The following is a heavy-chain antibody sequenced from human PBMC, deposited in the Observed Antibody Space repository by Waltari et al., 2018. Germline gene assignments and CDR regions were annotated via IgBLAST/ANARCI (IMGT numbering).Heavy chain of an antibody. V-gene: IGHV4-39*07. D-gene: IGHD3-22*01. CDR2: IYYSGST. CDR1: GGSISSSSYY. CDR3: ARDYYDSSGYDY. J-gene: IGHJ4*02. Sequence: QLQLQESGLGLVKPSETLSLTCTVSGGSISSSSYYWAWIRQPPGKGLEWIGSIYYSGSTYDNPSLKRRVTISVDTSKNQFSMKLSSVTAADTAVYYCARDYYDSSGYDYWGQGTLVTVSS.